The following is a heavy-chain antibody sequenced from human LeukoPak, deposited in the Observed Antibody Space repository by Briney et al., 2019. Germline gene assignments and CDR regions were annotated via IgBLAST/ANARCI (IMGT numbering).Heavy chain of an antibody. D-gene: IGHD3-10*01. CDR3: ARLPGRITMVRGVNPTDY. Sequence: SETLSLTCAVYGGSFSGYYWSWIRQPPGKGLEWIGEINHSGSTNYNPFLKSRVTISVDTSKNQFSLKLSSVTAADTAVYYCARLPGRITMVRGVNPTDYWGQGTLVTVSS. CDR1: GGSFSGYY. V-gene: IGHV4-34*01. CDR2: INHSGST. J-gene: IGHJ4*02.